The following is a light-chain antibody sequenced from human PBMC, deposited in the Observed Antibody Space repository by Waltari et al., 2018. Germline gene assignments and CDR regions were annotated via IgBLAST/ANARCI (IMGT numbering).Light chain of an antibody. CDR2: KVS. CDR1: QSLLHSNGNTY. V-gene: IGKV2-30*02. J-gene: IGKJ3*01. Sequence: DVVMTQSPLSLPITPGQPASMTCRSSQSLLHSNGNTYLSWFLQKPGQPPRRLIYKVSSRDSGVPDRFSGSGAGTDFTLKISRVEAEDVGVYFCMQGTHFPFTFGPGTKLDI. CDR3: MQGTHFPFT.